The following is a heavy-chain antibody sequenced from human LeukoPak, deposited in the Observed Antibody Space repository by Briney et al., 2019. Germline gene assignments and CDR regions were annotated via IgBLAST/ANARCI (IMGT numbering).Heavy chain of an antibody. D-gene: IGHD6-19*01. CDR3: ARMGIAVAAADYYYGMDV. V-gene: IGHV6-1*01. CDR1: GDSVSSNSAA. Sequence: SQTFPLTCAISGDSVSSNSAAWNWIRHSPSRGLEWLGRTYYRSKWYNDYAVSVKSRITINPDTSKNQFSLQLNSVTPEDTAVYYCARMGIAVAAADYYYGMDVWGQGTTVTVSS. J-gene: IGHJ6*02. CDR2: TYYRSKWYN.